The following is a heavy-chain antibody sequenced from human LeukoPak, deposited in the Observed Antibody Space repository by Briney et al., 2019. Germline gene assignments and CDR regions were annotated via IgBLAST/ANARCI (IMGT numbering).Heavy chain of an antibody. D-gene: IGHD5-18*01. CDR2: IIPILGIA. J-gene: IGHJ4*02. CDR3: ARASARYSYGALEY. CDR1: GGTFSSYT. V-gene: IGHV1-69*02. Sequence: AASVKVSCKASGGTFSSYTISWVRQAPGQGLXXXXRIIPILGIANYAQKFQGRVTITADKSTSTAYMELSSLRSEDTAVYYCARASARYSYGALEYWGQGTLVTVSS.